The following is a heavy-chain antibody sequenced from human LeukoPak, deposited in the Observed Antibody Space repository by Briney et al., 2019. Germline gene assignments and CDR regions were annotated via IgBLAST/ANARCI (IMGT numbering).Heavy chain of an antibody. CDR3: ARDPSGNGGGGEYYFDY. J-gene: IGHJ4*02. CDR1: GGSISSGGYS. D-gene: IGHD1-26*01. CDR2: IYHSGST. V-gene: IGHV4-30-2*01. Sequence: SETLSLTCDVSGGSISSGGYSWSWIRQPPGKGLEWIGEIYHSGSTNYNPSLKSRVTLSVDKSKNQLSLKLSSATAADTALYYCARDPSGNGGGGEYYFDYWGQGTLVTVSS.